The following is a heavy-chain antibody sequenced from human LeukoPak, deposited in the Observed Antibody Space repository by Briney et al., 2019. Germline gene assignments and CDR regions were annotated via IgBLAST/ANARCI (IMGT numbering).Heavy chain of an antibody. Sequence: SQTLSLTCTVSGGSISSGGYYWSWIRQHPGKGLEWIGYIYYSGSTYYNPSLKSRLTLSLDASKNQFSLRLTSVTVADTAVYYCARDLEYCSTTSCFTWGQGTLVTVSS. CDR1: GGSISSGGYY. V-gene: IGHV4-31*03. CDR2: IYYSGST. J-gene: IGHJ5*02. D-gene: IGHD2-2*01. CDR3: ARDLEYCSTTSCFT.